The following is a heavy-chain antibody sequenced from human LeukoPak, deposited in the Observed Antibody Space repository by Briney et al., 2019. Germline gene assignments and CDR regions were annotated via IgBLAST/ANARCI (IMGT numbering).Heavy chain of an antibody. CDR1: GDSVSSNSAA. V-gene: IGHV6-1*01. D-gene: IGHD3-3*01. Sequence: SQTLSLTCAISGDSVSSNSAAWSWIRQSPSRGLEWLGRTYYRSKWYNDYAVSVKSRITINPDTSKNQFSLQLNSVTPEDTAVYYCARDALEGKKARITIFGVVTHYYYMDVWGKGTTVTISS. J-gene: IGHJ6*03. CDR2: TYYRSKWYN. CDR3: ARDALEGKKARITIFGVVTHYYYMDV.